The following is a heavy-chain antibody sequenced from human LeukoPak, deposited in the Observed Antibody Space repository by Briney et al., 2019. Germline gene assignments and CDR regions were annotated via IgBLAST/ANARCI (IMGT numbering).Heavy chain of an antibody. CDR1: GYTFSGHY. CDR3: LVRGVDNFDY. CDR2: INPSGGST. D-gene: IGHD3-10*01. J-gene: IGHJ4*02. V-gene: IGHV1-46*01. Sequence: GASVKVSCKASGYTFSGHYIHWVRQAPGQGLEWMGIINPSGGSTRYAQKFQGRVTMTRDTSTSTVYMDLSSLSSEDTAVYYCLVRGVDNFDYWGQGTLVTVSS.